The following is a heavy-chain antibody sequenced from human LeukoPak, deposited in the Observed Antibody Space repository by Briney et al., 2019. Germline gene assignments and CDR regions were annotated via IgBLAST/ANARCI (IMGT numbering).Heavy chain of an antibody. J-gene: IGHJ4*02. CDR3: ARLPTMVREVDY. V-gene: IGHV4-39*01. Sequence: SETLSLTCTVSGGSISSSSYYWSWIRQPPGKGLEWIGSIYYSGSTYYNPSLKSRVTISVDTSKNQFSLKLSSVTAADTAVYYCARLPTMVREVDYWGQGTLVTVSS. D-gene: IGHD3-10*01. CDR1: GGSISSSSYY. CDR2: IYYSGST.